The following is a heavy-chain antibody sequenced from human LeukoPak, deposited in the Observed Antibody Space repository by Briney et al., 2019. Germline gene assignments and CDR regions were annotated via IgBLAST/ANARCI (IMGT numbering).Heavy chain of an antibody. Sequence: PSETLFLTCTVSGGAVGSSYWSWVRQPPGKGLEWIGYIYDIDRTNFNPSFESRVTISVDTPRSPFFLRLSSVTAADTAVYYCARGGTGHAGYFDYWGQGTLVTVSS. D-gene: IGHD3/OR15-3a*01. J-gene: IGHJ4*02. CDR2: IYDIDRT. CDR1: GGAVGSSY. CDR3: ARGGTGHAGYFDY. V-gene: IGHV4-59*02.